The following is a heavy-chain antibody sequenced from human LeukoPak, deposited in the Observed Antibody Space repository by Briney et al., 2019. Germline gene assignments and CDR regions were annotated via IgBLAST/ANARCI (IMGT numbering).Heavy chain of an antibody. J-gene: IGHJ3*01. CDR1: GGSVSSSHY. Sequence: PSETLSLTCTVSGGSVSSSHYWDWIRQPPGKGLEWIGSIYYGGSTCYNASLRSRVTTSVDTSKNQFSLKLSSVTAADTAVYYCAKSTYYYDTFVNAFDLWGQGTVVTVSS. V-gene: IGHV4-39*07. CDR2: IYYGGST. CDR3: AKSTYYYDTFVNAFDL. D-gene: IGHD3-22*01.